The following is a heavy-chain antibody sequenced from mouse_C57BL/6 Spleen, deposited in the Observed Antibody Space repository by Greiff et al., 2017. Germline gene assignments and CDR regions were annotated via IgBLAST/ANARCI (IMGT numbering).Heavy chain of an antibody. V-gene: IGHV5-17*01. CDR1: GFTFSDYG. D-gene: IGHD2-3*01. CDR3: ATHYDDDSLYSMDY. J-gene: IGHJ4*01. CDR2: ISSGSSTI. Sequence: EVQGVESGGGLVKPGGSLKLSCAASGFTFSDYGMHWVRQAPEKGLEWVAYISSGSSTIYYADTFKGRFTFSRDNATNTLFLQMTSLRSEDTAMFYCATHYDDDSLYSMDYWGQGTSVTVSS.